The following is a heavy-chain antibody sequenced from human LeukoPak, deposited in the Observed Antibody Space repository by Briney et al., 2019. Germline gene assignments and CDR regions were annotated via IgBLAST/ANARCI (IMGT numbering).Heavy chain of an antibody. Sequence: SQTLSLTCAISGDSVSSDSGAWNWIRQSPSRGLEWLGRTFYRSKWYNEYAVSVKSRITINPDTSKNQFSLQLNSVTPEDTAVYYCARDNGYNYDYWGQGTLVTVSS. CDR2: TFYRSKWYN. CDR1: GDSVSSDSGA. V-gene: IGHV6-1*01. CDR3: ARDNGYNYDY. J-gene: IGHJ4*02. D-gene: IGHD5-24*01.